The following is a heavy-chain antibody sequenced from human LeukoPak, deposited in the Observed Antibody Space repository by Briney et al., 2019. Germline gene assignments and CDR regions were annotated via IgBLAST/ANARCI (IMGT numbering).Heavy chain of an antibody. V-gene: IGHV3-23*01. Sequence: GGSLRLSCAASGFTFSSYAMSWVRQAPGKGLEWVSAISGSGGSTYYADSVKGRFTISRDNSKNTMYLQMNSLRAEDTALYYCAKAGGYYYDSSGYDPFDYWGQGTRVTVSS. CDR3: AKAGGYYYDSSGYDPFDY. CDR2: ISGSGGST. J-gene: IGHJ4*02. CDR1: GFTFSSYA. D-gene: IGHD3-22*01.